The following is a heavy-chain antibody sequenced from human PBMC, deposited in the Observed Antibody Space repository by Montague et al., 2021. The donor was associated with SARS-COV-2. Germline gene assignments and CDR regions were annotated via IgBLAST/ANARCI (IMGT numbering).Heavy chain of an antibody. CDR2: INHSGRT. V-gene: IGHV4-34*01. J-gene: IGHJ6*03. Sequence: SETLSLTCAVYGGSFGGYYWSWIRQPPGKGLEWIGEINHSGRTNYNPSRKSRVTVSVDTSKNQFSLKLSSVTAADTAVYYCARARQDAVVPDLGIGAYYYYYYMDVWGKGTTVTVSS. CDR1: GGSFGGYY. CDR3: ARARQDAVVPDLGIGAYYYYYYMDV. D-gene: IGHD2-2*01.